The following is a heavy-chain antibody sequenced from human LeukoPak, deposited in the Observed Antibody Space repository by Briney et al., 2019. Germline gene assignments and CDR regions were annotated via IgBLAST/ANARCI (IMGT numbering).Heavy chain of an antibody. D-gene: IGHD3-22*01. V-gene: IGHV3-49*04. CDR1: GFTFSSYS. CDR2: IRSKAYGGTT. J-gene: IGHJ3*02. Sequence: PGGSLRLSCAASGFTFSSYSMMWVRQAPGKGLEWVGFIRSKAYGGTTKNAASVKGRFTISRDDSRSIAYLQMNSLKTEDTAVYYCTRRYNYDSSGYYYVRDAFDIWGQGTMVTVSS. CDR3: TRRYNYDSSGYYYVRDAFDI.